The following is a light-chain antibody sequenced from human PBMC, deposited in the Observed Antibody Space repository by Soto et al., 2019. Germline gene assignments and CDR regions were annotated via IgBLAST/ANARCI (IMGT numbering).Light chain of an antibody. J-gene: IGLJ1*01. CDR2: EVS. CDR3: CSYAGSSTSPYV. CDR1: SSDVGSYNL. Sequence: QSVLTQPASVSGSLGQSITISCTGTSSDVGSYNLVSWYQQHPGKAPKLMIYEVSKRPSGVSNRFSGSKSGNTASLTISGLQAEDEADYYCCSYAGSSTSPYVFGTGTKVTVL. V-gene: IGLV2-23*02.